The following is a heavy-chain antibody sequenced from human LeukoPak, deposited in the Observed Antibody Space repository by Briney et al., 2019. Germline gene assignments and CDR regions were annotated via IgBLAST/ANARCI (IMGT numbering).Heavy chain of an antibody. Sequence: SETLSLTCTVSGGSVSSGSYYWSWIRQPPGKGLEWIGYNYYSGSTNYNPSLKSRVTISVDTSKNQFSLKLSSVTAADTAVYYCARDRDSSFDYWGQGTLVTVSS. CDR2: NYYSGST. CDR1: GGSVSSGSYY. CDR3: ARDRDSSFDY. J-gene: IGHJ4*02. D-gene: IGHD6-13*01. V-gene: IGHV4-61*01.